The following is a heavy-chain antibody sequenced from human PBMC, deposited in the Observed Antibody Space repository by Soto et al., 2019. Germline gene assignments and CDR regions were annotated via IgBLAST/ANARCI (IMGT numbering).Heavy chain of an antibody. J-gene: IGHJ5*02. V-gene: IGHV1-2*02. Sequence: QEQLVQSGTEVKKPGASVTVSCKSSGYTFTDFYLHWLRQAPGQGLEWVGWINPKTGDTKSSQKFQGRITMSRDTSVSTAYSDLTSLTSDDTAMYYCATGTNGTTGWYHPWGQGTRFTVSS. CDR1: GYTFTDFY. CDR2: INPKTGDT. D-gene: IGHD1-1*01. CDR3: ATGTNGTTGWYHP.